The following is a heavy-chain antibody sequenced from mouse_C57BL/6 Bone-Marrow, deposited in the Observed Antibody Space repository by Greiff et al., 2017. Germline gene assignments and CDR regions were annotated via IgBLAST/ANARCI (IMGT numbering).Heavy chain of an antibody. V-gene: IGHV1-72*01. CDR2: IDPHSGGT. D-gene: IGHD2-13*01. CDR1: GYTFTSYW. J-gene: IGHJ2*01. CDR3: AREKGFDYVYYFDY. Sequence: VQLQQPGAELVKPGASVKLSCKASGYTFTSYWMHWVKQRPGRGLEWIGRIDPHSGGTKYNEKFKSKATLTVDKPSSTAYMQLSSLTSEDSAVYYCAREKGFDYVYYFDYWGQGTTLTGSS.